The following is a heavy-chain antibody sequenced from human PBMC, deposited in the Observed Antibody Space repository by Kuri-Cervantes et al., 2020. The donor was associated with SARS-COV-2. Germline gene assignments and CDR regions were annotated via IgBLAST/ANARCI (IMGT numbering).Heavy chain of an antibody. V-gene: IGHV4-39*01. J-gene: IGHJ6*03. D-gene: IGHD3-10*01. CDR1: GGSISSSSYY. CDR2: IYYSGST. CDR3: ATNSLSDSYYNGDMDV. Sequence: SETLSLTCTVSGGSISSSSYYWGWIRQPPGKGLEWIGSIYYSGSTYYNPSLKSRVTISVDTSKNQFSLKLSSVTAADTAVYYCATNSLSDSYYNGDMDVWGKGTTVTVSS.